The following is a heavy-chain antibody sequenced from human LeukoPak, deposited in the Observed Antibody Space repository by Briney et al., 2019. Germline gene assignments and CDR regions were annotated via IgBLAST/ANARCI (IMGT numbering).Heavy chain of an antibody. J-gene: IGHJ4*02. CDR2: ISYDGSNK. D-gene: IGHD5-18*01. Sequence: SLRLSCAASGFTFSSYGMHWVLQAPGKGLEWVAVISYDGSNKYYADSVKGRFTISRDNSKNTLYLQMNSLRAEDTAVYYCAKIQDATTGYYFDYWGQGTLVTVSS. CDR1: GFTFSSYG. CDR3: AKIQDATTGYYFDY. V-gene: IGHV3-30*18.